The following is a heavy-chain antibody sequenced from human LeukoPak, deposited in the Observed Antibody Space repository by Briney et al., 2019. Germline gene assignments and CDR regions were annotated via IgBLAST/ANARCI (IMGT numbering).Heavy chain of an antibody. Sequence: GSLRLSCAASGFTVSSNYMSWVRQAPGKGLEWVSVIYSGGSTYYADSVKGRFTISRDNSKNTLYLQMNSLRAEDTAVYYCATPYSSGWYYFDYWGQGTLVTVSS. V-gene: IGHV3-53*01. D-gene: IGHD6-19*01. J-gene: IGHJ4*02. CDR3: ATPYSSGWYYFDY. CDR2: IYSGGST. CDR1: GFTVSSNY.